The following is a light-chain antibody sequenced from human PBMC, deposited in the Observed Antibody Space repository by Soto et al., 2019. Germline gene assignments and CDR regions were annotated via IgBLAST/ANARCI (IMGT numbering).Light chain of an antibody. CDR1: QSVLFSSNNKNY. CDR2: WAS. J-gene: IGKJ4*01. Sequence: DIVMTQSPDSLAVSLGERATINCKSSQSVLFSSNNKNYLAWYQQKPGQPPKLLIYWASTRESGVPDRFSGSGSGTEFTLTINSLQSEDFAVYYCQRYNNWPLTFGGGTKVDIK. CDR3: QRYNNWPLT. V-gene: IGKV4-1*01.